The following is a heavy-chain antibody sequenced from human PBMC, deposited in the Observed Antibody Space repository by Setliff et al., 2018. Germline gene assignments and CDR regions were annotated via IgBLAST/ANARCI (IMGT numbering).Heavy chain of an antibody. CDR1: GYTFTSYY. V-gene: IGHV1-46*01. D-gene: IGHD3-3*01. J-gene: IGHJ4*02. CDR2: INPSGGST. CDR3: ARDASYNFWSGYRGAFDY. Sequence: ASVKVSCKASGYTFTSYYMHWVRQAPGQGLEWMGIINPSGGSTSYAQKFQGRVTMTRNTSTSTVYMELSSLRSEDTAVYYCARDASYNFWSGYRGAFDYWGQGTLVTVSS.